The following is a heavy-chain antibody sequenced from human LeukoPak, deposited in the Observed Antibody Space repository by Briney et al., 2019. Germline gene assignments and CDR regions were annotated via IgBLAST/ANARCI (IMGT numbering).Heavy chain of an antibody. CDR3: ARESSSWSNTYY. D-gene: IGHD6-13*01. CDR2: IWYDGSKK. Sequence: TGGSLRLSCAASGLTFSSYGMHWVRQAPGKGLEWVAVIWYDGSKKYYADSVKGRFTIFRDNSKNTLYLQMNSLRAEDTAVYYCARESSSWSNTYYWGQGTLVTVSS. J-gene: IGHJ4*02. V-gene: IGHV3-33*01. CDR1: GLTFSSYG.